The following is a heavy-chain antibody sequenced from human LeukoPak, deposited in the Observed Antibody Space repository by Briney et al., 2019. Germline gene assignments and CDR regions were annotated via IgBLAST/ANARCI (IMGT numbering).Heavy chain of an antibody. CDR2: IIPIFGTA. Sequence: PWASVKVSCKASGGTFSSYAISWVRQAAGQGLEWMGGIIPIFGTANYAQKFQGRVTITADESTSTAYMELSSLRSEDTAVYYCARVKGAYYYGSGSSHYFDYWGQGTLVTVSS. CDR3: ARVKGAYYYGSGSSHYFDY. D-gene: IGHD3-10*01. V-gene: IGHV1-69*13. CDR1: GGTFSSYA. J-gene: IGHJ4*02.